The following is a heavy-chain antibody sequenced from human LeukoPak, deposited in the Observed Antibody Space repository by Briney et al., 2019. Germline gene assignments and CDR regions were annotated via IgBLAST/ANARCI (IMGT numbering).Heavy chain of an antibody. Sequence: SETLSLTCTVSGGSISSSSYYWGWIRQPPGKGLEWIGSIYYSGSAYSNPALKSRVTISVDTSKNQFSLKLSSVTAADTAVYYCARQGRISMIVVLIEDAFDIWGQGTMVTVSS. CDR1: GGSISSSSYY. D-gene: IGHD3-22*01. J-gene: IGHJ3*02. V-gene: IGHV4-39*01. CDR3: ARQGRISMIVVLIEDAFDI. CDR2: IYYSGSA.